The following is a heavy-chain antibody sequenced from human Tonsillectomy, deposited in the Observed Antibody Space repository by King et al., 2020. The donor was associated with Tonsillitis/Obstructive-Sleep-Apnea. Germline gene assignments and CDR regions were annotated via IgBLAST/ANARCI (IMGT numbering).Heavy chain of an antibody. V-gene: IGHV4-34*01. CDR2: INHSVST. J-gene: IGHJ4*02. CDR3: ARTSITIFVVVRRGFDY. Sequence: VQLQQWGAGLLKPSETLSLTCAVYGGSFSGYYGSWIRQPPGKGLEWIGEINHSVSTNYNPSLKSRVTISVDTSKNQFSLKLSSLTAADTAVYYCARTSITIFVVVRRGFDYWGQGTLITVSS. D-gene: IGHD3-3*01. CDR1: GGSFSGYY.